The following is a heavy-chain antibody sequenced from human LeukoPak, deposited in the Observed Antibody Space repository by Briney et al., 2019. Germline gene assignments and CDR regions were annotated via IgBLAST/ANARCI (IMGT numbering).Heavy chain of an antibody. CDR1: GGSISSYY. CDR2: IYTSGST. CDR3: ASRHRGYSYGLSAFDM. D-gene: IGHD5-18*01. V-gene: IGHV4-4*07. J-gene: IGHJ3*02. Sequence: SETLSLTCTVCGGSISSYYWSWIRQPAGRGLEGIGRIYTSGSTNYNPSLKSRVTMYVDTYKIQFSLKLSSVHAADTAVYYCASRHRGYSYGLSAFDMWGEGTMVTVSS.